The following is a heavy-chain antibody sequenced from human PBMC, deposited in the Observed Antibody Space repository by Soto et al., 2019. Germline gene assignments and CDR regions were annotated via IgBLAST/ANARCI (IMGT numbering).Heavy chain of an antibody. D-gene: IGHD3-10*01. CDR3: ARINSVRRPYYFDY. J-gene: IGHJ4*02. Sequence: SETLSLTCTVSGGSISSYYWSWIRQPPGKGLEWIGYIYYSGSTNYEPSLKSRVTISLDTSKSLFSLRMSSVTAADTAVYYCARINSVRRPYYFDYWGQGTLVTSPQ. CDR2: IYYSGST. CDR1: GGSISSYY. V-gene: IGHV4-59*01.